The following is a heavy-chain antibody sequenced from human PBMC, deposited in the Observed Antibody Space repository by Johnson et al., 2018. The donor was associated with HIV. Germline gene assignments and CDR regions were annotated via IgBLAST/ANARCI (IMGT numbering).Heavy chain of an antibody. D-gene: IGHD3-22*01. Sequence: QVKLVESGGGVVQPGRSLRLSCAASGFTFSSYAMHWVRQAPGKGLEWVAVISYDGSNKYYADSVKGRFTISRDNSKNTLYLQMNSLRAEDTAVYYCARDRYYYDSSAQQAFDIWGQGTMVTVSS. CDR2: ISYDGSNK. CDR3: ARDRYYYDSSAQQAFDI. V-gene: IGHV3-30*04. J-gene: IGHJ3*02. CDR1: GFTFSSYA.